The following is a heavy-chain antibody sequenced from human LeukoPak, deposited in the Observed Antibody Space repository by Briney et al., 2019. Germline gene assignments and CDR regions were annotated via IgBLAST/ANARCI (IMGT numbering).Heavy chain of an antibody. V-gene: IGHV3-23*01. CDR2: ISGSGGST. J-gene: IGHJ6*03. CDR3: AKRMGATTFGYYYMDV. D-gene: IGHD1-26*01. Sequence: PGGSLRLSCAASGFTFSSYAMSWVRQAPGKGLEWVSAISGSGGSTYYADSVKGRFTISRDNSKNTLYLQMNSLRAEDTAVYYCAKRMGATTFGYYYMDVWGKGTTVTVSS. CDR1: GFTFSSYA.